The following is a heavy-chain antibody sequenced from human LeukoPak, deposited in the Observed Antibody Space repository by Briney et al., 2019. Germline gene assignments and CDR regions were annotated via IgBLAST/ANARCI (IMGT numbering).Heavy chain of an antibody. CDR1: GFTFDDSA. D-gene: IGHD3-10*01. V-gene: IGHV3-9*01. J-gene: IGHJ3*02. Sequence: GGSLRLSCAASGFTFDDSAMHGVRHAPGKGLEWVSGISWNSGSIGYADSVKGRFTISRDNAKNALYLQMNSLRAEDTAMYYCARDTHYYGSGSPAFDIWGQGTMVTVSS. CDR3: ARDTHYYGSGSPAFDI. CDR2: ISWNSGSI.